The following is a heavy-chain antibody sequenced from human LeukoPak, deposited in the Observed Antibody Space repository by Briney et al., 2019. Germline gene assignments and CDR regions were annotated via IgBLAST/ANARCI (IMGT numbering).Heavy chain of an antibody. CDR3: ARGRYYYMDV. Sequence: SETLSLTCTVCGGPNISLLSIWIRQPPGTGLEWIGYIYNSGSTKYNPTLKSQVIISVYTSKKQFSLKLSSVTAADTAVYYCARGRYYYMDVWGKGTTVTVSS. V-gene: IGHV4-59*01. CDR2: IYNSGST. CDR1: GGPNISLL. J-gene: IGHJ6*03.